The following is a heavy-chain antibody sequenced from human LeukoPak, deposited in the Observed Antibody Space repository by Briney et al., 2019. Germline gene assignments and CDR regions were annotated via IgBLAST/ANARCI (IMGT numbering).Heavy chain of an antibody. J-gene: IGHJ4*02. CDR1: GYTFTGFY. Sequence: ASVKVSCKPSGYTFTGFYIHWVRQAPGQGLEWMGWINPNSGGTNYAEKFQGRVTMTRDTSISTAHMELSRLRSDDTAVYYCARVAYYVSSGYPYYFDYWGQGTLVTVSS. D-gene: IGHD3-22*01. CDR3: ARVAYYVSSGYPYYFDY. V-gene: IGHV1-2*02. CDR2: INPNSGGT.